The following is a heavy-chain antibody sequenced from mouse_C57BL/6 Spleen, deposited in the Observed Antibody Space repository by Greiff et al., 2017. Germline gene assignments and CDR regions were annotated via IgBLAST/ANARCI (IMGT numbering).Heavy chain of an antibody. Sequence: QVQLQQSGPELVKPGASVKISCKASGYAFSSSWMNWVKQRPGKGLEWIGRIYPGDGDTNYNGKFKGKATLTADKSSSTAYMQLSSLTSEDSAVYFCVQFIATLDYWGQGTSDTVSS. D-gene: IGHD1-1*01. J-gene: IGHJ4*01. CDR1: GYAFSSSW. CDR2: IYPGDGDT. V-gene: IGHV1-82*01. CDR3: VQFIATLDY.